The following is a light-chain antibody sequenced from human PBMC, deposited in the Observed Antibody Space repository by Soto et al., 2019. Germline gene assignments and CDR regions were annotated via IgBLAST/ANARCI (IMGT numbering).Light chain of an antibody. Sequence: QSVLTQPPSTSGTPGQRVTISCSGSSSNIGSNTVNWYQQLPGTAPKLLIYRNNQRPSGVPDRFSASKSGTSASLAIRGLQSDDEADYFCSSWDDSLSGVVFGRGTKVTVL. V-gene: IGLV1-44*01. CDR3: SSWDDSLSGVV. CDR2: RNN. CDR1: SSNIGSNT. J-gene: IGLJ1*01.